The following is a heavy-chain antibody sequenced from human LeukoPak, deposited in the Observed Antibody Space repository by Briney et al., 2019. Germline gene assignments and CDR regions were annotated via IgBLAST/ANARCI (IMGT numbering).Heavy chain of an antibody. V-gene: IGHV3-23*01. CDR1: GFTFSSYA. Sequence: GGSLRLSCAASGFTFSSYAMSWVRQAPGKGLEWVSAISGSGGSTYYADSVKGRFTISRENSKNTLYLQMNSLRAEDTAVYYCAKDTIGSIAAVTVDYWGQGTLVTVSS. D-gene: IGHD6-13*01. CDR3: AKDTIGSIAAVTVDY. J-gene: IGHJ4*02. CDR2: ISGSGGST.